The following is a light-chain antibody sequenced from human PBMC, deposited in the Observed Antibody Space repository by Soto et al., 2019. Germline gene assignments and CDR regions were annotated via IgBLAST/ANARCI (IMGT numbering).Light chain of an antibody. J-gene: IGKJ1*01. CDR3: QQRPNWPWT. CDR2: DAS. CDR1: QTVSSY. V-gene: IGKV3-11*01. Sequence: EIVVTQSPATLSLSPGERATLSCLASQTVSSYLACDEHKAGEAPSLLIYDASNRATGIPARFSGSGSRKDFTLTISSLEPQDFAVYHCQQRPNWPWTFGQGTKVDIK.